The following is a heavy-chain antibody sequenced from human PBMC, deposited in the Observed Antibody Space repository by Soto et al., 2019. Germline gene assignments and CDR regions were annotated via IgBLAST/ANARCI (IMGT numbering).Heavy chain of an antibody. CDR3: ARDFYYDFWSGYLGY. CDR1: GFTFSSYW. V-gene: IGHV3-74*01. D-gene: IGHD3-3*01. CDR2: INSDGSST. J-gene: IGHJ4*02. Sequence: GGSLRLSCAASGFTFSSYWMHWVRQAPGKGLVWVSRINSDGSSTSYADSVNGRFTISRDNAKNTLYLQMNSLRAEDTAVYYCARDFYYDFWSGYLGYWGQGTLVTVSS.